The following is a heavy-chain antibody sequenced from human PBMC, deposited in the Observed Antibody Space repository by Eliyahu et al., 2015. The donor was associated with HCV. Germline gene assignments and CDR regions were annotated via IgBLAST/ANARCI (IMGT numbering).Heavy chain of an antibody. CDR1: GGSISSYY. CDR3: ASGGGGIAVAGTGGWFDP. D-gene: IGHD6-19*01. V-gene: IGHV4-59*01. J-gene: IGHJ5*02. CDR2: THYSGST. Sequence: QVQLQESGPGLVKPSETLSLTCTVSGGSISSYYWSWIRQPPGRGLEWIGYTHYSGSTNYNPSLKSRVTISVDTSKNQFSLKMISVTAADTAVYYCASGGGGIAVAGTGGWFDPWGQGTLVTVSS.